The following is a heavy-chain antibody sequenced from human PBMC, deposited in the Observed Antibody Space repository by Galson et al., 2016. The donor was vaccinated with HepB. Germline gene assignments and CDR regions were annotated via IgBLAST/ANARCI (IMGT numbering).Heavy chain of an antibody. CDR2: ISATGGSS. J-gene: IGHJ4*02. Sequence: SLRLSCAASGFTFSSYDMTWVRQAPGQGLEWVSTISATGGSSYYSDSVEGRFTSSRDNSKNTLFLQMNSLRVEDMAVYYCAKDLWFADPGSLESYLDHWGQGTLVTVSS. CDR1: GFTFSSYD. V-gene: IGHV3-23*01. D-gene: IGHD3-10*01. CDR3: AKDLWFADPGSLESYLDH.